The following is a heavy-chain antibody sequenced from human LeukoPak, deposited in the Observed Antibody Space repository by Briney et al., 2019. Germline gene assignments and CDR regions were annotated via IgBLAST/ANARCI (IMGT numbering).Heavy chain of an antibody. Sequence: GASVNVSCKASGGTFSSYAISWVRQAPGQGLEWMGGIIPIFGTANYAQKFQGRVTITADESTSTAYMELSSLRSEDTAVYYCARDFQGSGYYFDYWGQGTLVTVSS. CDR1: GGTFSSYA. V-gene: IGHV1-69*13. CDR2: IIPIFGTA. J-gene: IGHJ4*02. D-gene: IGHD3-22*01. CDR3: ARDFQGSGYYFDY.